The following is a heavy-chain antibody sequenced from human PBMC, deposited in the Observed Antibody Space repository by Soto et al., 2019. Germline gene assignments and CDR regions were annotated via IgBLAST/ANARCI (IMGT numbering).Heavy chain of an antibody. CDR3: AHRRLGYDSSGYYFDY. CDR1: GFSLSTTGVG. D-gene: IGHD3-22*01. V-gene: IGHV2-5*02. Sequence: GPTLVNPTQTLTLTCTFSGFSLSTTGVGVGWIRQPPGKALEWLALIYWDDDNRYSPSLKSRLTITKDTSKNQVVLTMTNMDPVDTATYYCAHRRLGYDSSGYYFDYWGQGTLVTVSS. CDR2: IYWDDDN. J-gene: IGHJ4*02.